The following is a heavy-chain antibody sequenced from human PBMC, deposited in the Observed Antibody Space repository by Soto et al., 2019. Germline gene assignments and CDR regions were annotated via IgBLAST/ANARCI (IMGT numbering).Heavy chain of an antibody. V-gene: IGHV3-23*01. J-gene: IGHJ6*04. Sequence: EVQLLESGGGLVQPGGSLRLSCAASGFTFSSYAMSWVRQAPGKGLEWVSAISGSGGSTYYADSVKGRFTISRDNSKNTLYLQMNSMRAEDTAVYYCAKDQPRFLEWSSSIGVDVWGKGTTVTVSS. CDR1: GFTFSSYA. D-gene: IGHD3-3*01. CDR3: AKDQPRFLEWSSSIGVDV. CDR2: ISGSGGST.